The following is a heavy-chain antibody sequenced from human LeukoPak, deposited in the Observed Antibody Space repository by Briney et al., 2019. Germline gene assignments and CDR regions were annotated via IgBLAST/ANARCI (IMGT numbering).Heavy chain of an antibody. Sequence: SVKVSCKASGGTFSSYAISWVRQAPGQGLEWMGGIIPIFGTANYAQKFQGRVTITTDESTSTAYMELSSLRSEDTAVYYCAREYNSGWYGGWYFDYWGQGTLVTVSS. V-gene: IGHV1-69*05. CDR2: IIPIFGTA. J-gene: IGHJ4*02. CDR1: GGTFSSYA. CDR3: AREYNSGWYGGWYFDY. D-gene: IGHD6-19*01.